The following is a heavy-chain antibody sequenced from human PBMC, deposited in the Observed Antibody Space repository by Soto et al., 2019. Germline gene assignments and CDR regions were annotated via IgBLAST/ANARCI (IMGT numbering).Heavy chain of an antibody. CDR3: AKDRYMTYGDYRDEFDY. J-gene: IGHJ4*02. V-gene: IGHV3-23*01. CDR2: ISGSGGST. CDR1: GFTFSSYA. Sequence: GGSLRLSCAASGFTFSSYAMSWVRQAPGKGLEWVSAISGSGGSTYYADSVKGRFTISRDNSKNTLYLQMNSLRAEDTAVYYCAKDRYMTYGDYRDEFDYWGQGTLVTVSS. D-gene: IGHD4-17*01.